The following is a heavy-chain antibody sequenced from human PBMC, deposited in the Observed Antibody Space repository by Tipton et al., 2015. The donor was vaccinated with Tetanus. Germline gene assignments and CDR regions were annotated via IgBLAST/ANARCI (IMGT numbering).Heavy chain of an antibody. CDR1: GGSFSACY. CDR3: ARDRAVPVQAYGTDV. Sequence: TLSLTCAVYGGSFSACYWSWIRQSPGKGLEWIGEINHSGSTTYSPSFKSRVTISVDTPKNQFSLKLTSLTVADTAVYYCARDRAVPVQAYGTDVWGQGTSVTVSS. J-gene: IGHJ6*02. CDR2: INHSGST. D-gene: IGHD6-19*01. V-gene: IGHV4-34*01.